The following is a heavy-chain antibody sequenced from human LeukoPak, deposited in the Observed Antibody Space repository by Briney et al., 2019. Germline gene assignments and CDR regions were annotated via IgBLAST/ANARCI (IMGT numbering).Heavy chain of an antibody. V-gene: IGHV3-23*01. Sequence: GGSLRLSCAASGFTFATYAMSWVRQAPGKGLEGVSGISQNGVGTYYADFVKGRFTISRDDSKNTLYLDLTGLRADDAAVYYCARARGSWIIDSWGQGTLVTVSS. CDR2: ISQNGVGT. J-gene: IGHJ4*02. CDR1: GFTFATYA. CDR3: ARARGSWIIDS. D-gene: IGHD6-13*01.